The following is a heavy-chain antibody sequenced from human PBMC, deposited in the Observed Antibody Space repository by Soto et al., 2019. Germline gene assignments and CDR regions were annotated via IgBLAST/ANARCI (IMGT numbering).Heavy chain of an antibody. CDR3: ARGDIVVVPAALGYYYYGMDV. CDR1: GGSFSGYY. J-gene: IGHJ6*02. D-gene: IGHD2-2*01. V-gene: IGHV4-34*01. Sequence: SETLSLTCAVYGGSFSGYYWSWIRQPPGKGLEWIGEINHSGSTNYNPSLKSRVTISVDTSKNQFSLKLSSVTAADTAVYYCARGDIVVVPAALGYYYYGMDVWGQGTTVTVSS. CDR2: INHSGST.